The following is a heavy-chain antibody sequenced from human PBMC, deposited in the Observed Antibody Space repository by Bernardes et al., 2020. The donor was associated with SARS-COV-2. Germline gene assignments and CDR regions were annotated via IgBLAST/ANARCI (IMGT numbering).Heavy chain of an antibody. J-gene: IGHJ4*02. D-gene: IGHD1-26*01. CDR1: GFTFSSYW. CDR3: ARGPNSANYYVGDY. CDR2: INSDGSST. V-gene: IGHV3-74*01. Sequence: GGSLRLSCAASGFTFSSYWIHWVRQAPGKGLVWVSRINSDGSSTSYADSVKGRFTISRDNAKNTLYLQMNSLRAEDTAVYYCARGPNSANYYVGDYWGQGTLVTVSS.